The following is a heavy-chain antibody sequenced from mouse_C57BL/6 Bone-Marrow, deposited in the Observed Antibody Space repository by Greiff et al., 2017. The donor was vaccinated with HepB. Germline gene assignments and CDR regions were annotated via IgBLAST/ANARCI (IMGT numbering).Heavy chain of an antibody. CDR2: IYPGSGST. Sequence: QVQLQQPGAELVKPGASVKMSCKASGYTFTSYWLTWVKQRPGQGLEWIGDIYPGSGSTNYNEKFKSKATLTVDTSSSTAYMQLSSLTSEDSAVYYCARGIYYYGSSYWYFDVWGTGTTVTVSS. J-gene: IGHJ1*03. CDR1: GYTFTSYW. D-gene: IGHD1-1*01. CDR3: ARGIYYYGSSYWYFDV. V-gene: IGHV1-55*01.